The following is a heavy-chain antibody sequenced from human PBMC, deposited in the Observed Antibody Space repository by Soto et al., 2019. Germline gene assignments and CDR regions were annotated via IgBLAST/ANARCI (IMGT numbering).Heavy chain of an antibody. J-gene: IGHJ6*02. Sequence: ASVKVSCKASGYSFTTYDISWLRQAPGQGLEWMGRISTYNGNTNYPQSLQGRLTMTTDTSTTTAYMELRSLRSDDTAVYYWVGEILSGGADVWGQGTTVTVSS. CDR1: GYSFTTYD. D-gene: IGHD3-10*01. CDR3: VGEILSGGADV. CDR2: ISTYNGNT. V-gene: IGHV1-18*01.